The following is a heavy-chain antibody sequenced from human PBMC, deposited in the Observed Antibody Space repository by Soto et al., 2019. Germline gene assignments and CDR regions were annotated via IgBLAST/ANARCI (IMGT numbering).Heavy chain of an antibody. CDR2: ISGSGGST. CDR1: GFTFSNYA. J-gene: IGHJ4*02. Sequence: GGSLRLSCAASGFTFSNYAMSWVRQAPGKGLEWVSSISGSGGSTYYADSVKGRFTISRDNSKNTLYLQMSSLRAEDAALYYCATDSPPIVLVTAAPFDYWGLGTRVTVSS. V-gene: IGHV3-23*01. D-gene: IGHD2-21*02. CDR3: ATDSPPIVLVTAAPFDY.